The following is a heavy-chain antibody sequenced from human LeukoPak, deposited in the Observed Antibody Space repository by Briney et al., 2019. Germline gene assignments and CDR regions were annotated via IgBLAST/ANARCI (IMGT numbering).Heavy chain of an antibody. V-gene: IGHV1-2*02. J-gene: IGHJ2*01. D-gene: IGHD4-11*01. CDR3: ARVTLDYLEYWYFDL. Sequence: GASVKVSCKASGYTFTGYYMHWVRQAPGQGLEWTGWINPNSGGTNYAQKFQGRVTMTRDTSISTAYMELSRLRSDDTAVYYCARVTLDYLEYWYFDLWGRGTLVTVSS. CDR2: INPNSGGT. CDR1: GYTFTGYY.